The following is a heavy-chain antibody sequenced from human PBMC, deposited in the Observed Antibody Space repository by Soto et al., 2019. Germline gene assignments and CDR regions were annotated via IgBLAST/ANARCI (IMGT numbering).Heavy chain of an antibody. CDR2: IYYSGST. CDR1: GGSISSGDYY. Sequence: PSETLSLTCTVSGGSISSGDYYWSWIRQPPGKGLEWIGYIYYSGSTYYNPSLKSRVTISVDTSKNQFSLKLSSVTAADTAVYYRARDYDSSGYSLGYWGQGTLVTVSS. J-gene: IGHJ4*02. D-gene: IGHD3-22*01. CDR3: ARDYDSSGYSLGY. V-gene: IGHV4-30-4*01.